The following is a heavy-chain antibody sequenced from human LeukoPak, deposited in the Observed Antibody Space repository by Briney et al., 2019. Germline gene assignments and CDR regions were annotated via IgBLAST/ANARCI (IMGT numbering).Heavy chain of an antibody. Sequence: GGSLRLSCAASGFTFSSYSMNWVRQAPGKGLEWVSYISSSSSTIYYADSVKGRFTISRDNAKNSLYLQMNSLRAEDTAVYYCARDLGNEGSGWYYWGQGTLVTVSS. J-gene: IGHJ4*02. D-gene: IGHD6-19*01. CDR1: GFTFSSYS. V-gene: IGHV3-48*01. CDR3: ARDLGNEGSGWYY. CDR2: ISSSSSTI.